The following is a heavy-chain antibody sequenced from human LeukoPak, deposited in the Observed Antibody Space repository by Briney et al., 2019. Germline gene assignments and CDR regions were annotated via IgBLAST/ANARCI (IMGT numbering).Heavy chain of an antibody. Sequence: SETLSLTCTVSGGSISSYYWSWIRQPPGKGLEWIGYIYYSGSTNYNPSLKSRVTISVDTSKNQFSLKLSSVTAADTAVYYCARQREHVPKYWYFDLWGRGTLVTVSS. CDR1: GGSISSYY. D-gene: IGHD3-16*01. CDR3: ARQREHVPKYWYFDL. V-gene: IGHV4-59*08. CDR2: IYYSGST. J-gene: IGHJ2*01.